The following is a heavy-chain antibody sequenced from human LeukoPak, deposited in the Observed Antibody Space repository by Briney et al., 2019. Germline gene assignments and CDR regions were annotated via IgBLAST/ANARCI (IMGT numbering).Heavy chain of an antibody. J-gene: IGHJ6*03. D-gene: IGHD3-3*02. Sequence: PPETLSLTCTVSGGSISSSSYYWGWIRQPPGKRLEWIGSIYYSGSTYYNPSLKSRVTISVDTSKNQFSLKLRSVTAADTAVYYCARPLAYYYYYMDVWGKGTTVTISS. CDR2: IYYSGST. V-gene: IGHV4-39*01. CDR1: GGSISSSSYY. CDR3: ARPLAYYYYYMDV.